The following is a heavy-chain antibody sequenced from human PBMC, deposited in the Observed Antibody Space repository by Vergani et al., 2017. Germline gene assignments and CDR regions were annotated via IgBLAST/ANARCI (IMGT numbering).Heavy chain of an antibody. CDR2: IGYDGRIK. CDR3: AKDGRENSDYGYFDY. D-gene: IGHD4-17*01. Sequence: QVQLVETGGGVVQPGGSLRLYCATSGFSFNTYGAHWVRHAPGKGLEWVAFIGYDGRIKYNVDSVKGRFTISRDTSKKTLSLQMRSLRADDTAVYYCAKDGRENSDYGYFDYGGQGTLVTVSS. CDR1: GFSFNTYG. V-gene: IGHV3-30*02. J-gene: IGHJ4*02.